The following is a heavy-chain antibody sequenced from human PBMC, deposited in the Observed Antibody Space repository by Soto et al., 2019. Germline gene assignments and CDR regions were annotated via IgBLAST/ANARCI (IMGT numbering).Heavy chain of an antibody. CDR3: ARKAWVRFDY. V-gene: IGHV4-4*02. Sequence: KSSETLSLTCAVSGDSISSSVWWTWVRQPPGKGLEWIGEVFHTGDTYFNPSLRSRVAMSVDKSTNEFSLKVTSVTAADTAIYYCARKAWVRFDYWGQGAMVTVYS. CDR1: GDSISSSVW. CDR2: VFHTGDT. D-gene: IGHD7-27*01. J-gene: IGHJ4*02.